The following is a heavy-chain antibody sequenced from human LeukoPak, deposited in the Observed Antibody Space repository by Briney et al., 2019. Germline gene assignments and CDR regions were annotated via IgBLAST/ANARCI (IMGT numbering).Heavy chain of an antibody. V-gene: IGHV3-30*02. Sequence: GGSLRLSCAASGFTFSSYGMHWVRQAPGKGLEWVAFIRYDGSNKYYADSVEGRFTISRDNSKNTLYLQMNSLRAEDTAVYYCAKVPHASVDYWGQGTLVTVSS. CDR3: AKVPHASVDY. CDR1: GFTFSSYG. CDR2: IRYDGSNK. J-gene: IGHJ4*02.